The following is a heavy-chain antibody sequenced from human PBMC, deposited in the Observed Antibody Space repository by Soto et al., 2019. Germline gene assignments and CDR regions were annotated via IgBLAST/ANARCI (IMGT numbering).Heavy chain of an antibody. CDR3: ATPYCSSTSCYGFDVFDI. CDR1: GGYITSHY. J-gene: IGHJ3*02. V-gene: IGHV4-59*08. CDR2: LYYSGST. Sequence: PSQPLPLTCSVSGGYITSHYWSWIRQPPGKGLEWIGYLYYSGSTNYNPSLKSRVTISVDTSKNQFSLRLSSVTAADTAIYYCATPYCSSTSCYGFDVFDIWGQGTMVTVSS. D-gene: IGHD2-2*01.